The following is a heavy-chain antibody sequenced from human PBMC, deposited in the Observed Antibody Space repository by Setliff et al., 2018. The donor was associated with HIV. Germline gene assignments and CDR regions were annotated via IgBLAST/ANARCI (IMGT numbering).Heavy chain of an antibody. CDR3: TRGWDDKVSTIWAPYYYYMDV. V-gene: IGHV4-34*01. CDR2: INYSGST. D-gene: IGHD5-12*01. CDR1: GGSLSGFY. J-gene: IGHJ6*03. Sequence: SETLSLTCTFYGGSLSGFYWSWIRRTPEKGLEWIGEINYSGSTNYNPSLKSRATITIDMSKNQFSLKVSSVTAADTAVYYCTRGWDDKVSTIWAPYYYYMDVWGKGTTVTVSS.